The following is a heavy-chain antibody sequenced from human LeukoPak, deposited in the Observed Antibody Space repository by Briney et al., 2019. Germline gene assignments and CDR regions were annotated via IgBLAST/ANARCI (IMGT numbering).Heavy chain of an antibody. J-gene: IGHJ4*02. CDR2: IKSKNDGGTM. Sequence: PGGSLRLSCAASGFIFNKAWMNWVRQAPGKGPEWVGRIKSKNDGGTMDYGSPVKGRFTISRDDSKNTLYLQMNSLITDDTAIYYCTPVMVEDRGFWGQGTLVTVSS. V-gene: IGHV3-15*01. CDR3: TPVMVEDRGF. CDR1: GFIFNKAW. D-gene: IGHD2-15*01.